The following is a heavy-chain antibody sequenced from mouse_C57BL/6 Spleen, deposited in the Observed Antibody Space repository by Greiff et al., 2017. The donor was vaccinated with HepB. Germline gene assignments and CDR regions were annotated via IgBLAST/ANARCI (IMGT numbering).Heavy chain of an antibody. D-gene: IGHD1-1*01. J-gene: IGHJ3*01. CDR1: GFTFSSYA. V-gene: IGHV5-4*01. CDR3: ARGYGNSLAY. Sequence: EVQVVESGGGLVKPGGSLKLSCAASGFTFSSYAMSWVRQTPEKRLEWVATISDGGSYTYYPDNVKGRFTISRDNAKNNLYLQMSHLKSEDTAMYYCARGYGNSLAYWGQGTLVTVSA. CDR2: ISDGGSYT.